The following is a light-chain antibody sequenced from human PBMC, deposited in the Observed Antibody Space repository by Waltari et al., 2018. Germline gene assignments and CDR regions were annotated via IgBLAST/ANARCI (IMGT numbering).Light chain of an antibody. J-gene: IGLJ2*01. CDR2: QDN. CDR1: TLENKY. V-gene: IGLV3-1*01. CDR3: QTWDSSTVV. Sequence: SYELTQPPSVSVSPGQTASITCSGDTLENKYDCWYPQKPGQSPVVVIYQDNRRPSGIPELFSGSNSGNTATLTISGTQGMDEADYYCQTWDSSTVVFGGGTKVTVL.